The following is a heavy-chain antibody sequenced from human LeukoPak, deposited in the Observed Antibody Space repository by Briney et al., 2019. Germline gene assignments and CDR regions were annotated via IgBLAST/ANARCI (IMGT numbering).Heavy chain of an antibody. CDR3: ARDGHYDILTGYFQD. CDR2: IKQDGSEK. V-gene: IGHV3-7*03. J-gene: IGHJ1*01. D-gene: IGHD3-9*01. Sequence: GGSLRLSCAASGFTFSSYWMSWVRQAPGKGLEWVANIKQDGSEKYYVDSVKGRFTISRDNAKNSLYLKMNSLRAEDTAVYYCARDGHYDILTGYFQDWGQGTLVTVSS. CDR1: GFTFSSYW.